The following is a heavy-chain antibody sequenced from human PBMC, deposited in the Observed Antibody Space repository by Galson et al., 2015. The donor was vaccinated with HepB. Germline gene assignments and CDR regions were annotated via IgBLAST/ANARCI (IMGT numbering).Heavy chain of an antibody. CDR1: GFTFSSYG. D-gene: IGHD4-17*01. Sequence: SLRLSCAASGFTFSSYGMHWVRQAPGKGLEWVAVISYDGSNKYYADSVKGRFTISRDNSKNTLYLQMNSLRAEDTAVYYCAKDTSNRGDYCFDYWGQGTLVTVSS. CDR3: AKDTSNRGDYCFDY. V-gene: IGHV3-30*18. CDR2: ISYDGSNK. J-gene: IGHJ4*02.